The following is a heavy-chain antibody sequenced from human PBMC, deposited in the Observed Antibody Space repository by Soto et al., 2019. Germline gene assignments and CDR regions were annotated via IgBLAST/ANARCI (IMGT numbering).Heavy chain of an antibody. CDR3: ATGGVYFGSEH. Sequence: QVQLQESGPGLVKPLATLSLTCTVPSVPITSYYWSWVRRPPGKGIEWIGYIYYNGNINYNPSLKRRLTLSLATSKNEFSVSQSSVPAADTGVGYCATGGVYFGSEHWGQGTLVTVSS. D-gene: IGHD3-16*01. J-gene: IGHJ1*01. CDR2: IYYNGNI. V-gene: IGHV4-59*01. CDR1: SVPITSYY.